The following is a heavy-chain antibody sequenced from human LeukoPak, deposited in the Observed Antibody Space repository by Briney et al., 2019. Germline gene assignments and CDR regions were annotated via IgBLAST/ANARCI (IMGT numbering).Heavy chain of an antibody. V-gene: IGHV4-61*02. D-gene: IGHD6-13*01. CDR1: GGSISSGSYY. CDR3: ARVIGAPRSYYYYGMDV. CDR2: IYTSGST. J-gene: IGHJ6*02. Sequence: PSQTLSLTCTVSGGSISSGSYYWSWIRQPAGKGLEWIGRIYTSGSTNYNPSLKSRVTISVDTSKNQFSLELSSVTAADTAVYYCARVIGAPRSYYYYGMDVWGQGTTVTVSS.